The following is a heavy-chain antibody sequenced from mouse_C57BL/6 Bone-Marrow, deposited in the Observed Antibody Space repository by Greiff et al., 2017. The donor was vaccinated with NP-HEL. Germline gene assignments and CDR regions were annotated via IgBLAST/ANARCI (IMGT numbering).Heavy chain of an antibody. D-gene: IGHD2-2*01. Sequence: EVKLVESGGGLVQSGRSLRLSCATSGFTFSDFYMEWVRQAPGKGLEWIAASRNKANDYTTEYSASVKGRFIVSRDTSQSILYLQMNALRAEDTAIYYCARDAWGGYGYFDYWGQGTTLTVSS. J-gene: IGHJ2*01. CDR3: ARDAWGGYGYFDY. CDR2: SRNKANDYTT. CDR1: GFTFSDFY. V-gene: IGHV7-1*01.